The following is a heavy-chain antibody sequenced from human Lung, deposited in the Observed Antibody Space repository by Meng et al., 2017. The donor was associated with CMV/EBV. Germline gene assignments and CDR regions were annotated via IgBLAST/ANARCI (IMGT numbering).Heavy chain of an antibody. J-gene: IGHJ4*02. D-gene: IGHD2-8*02. CDR1: GFTSSPYN. CDR2: IDASGSNI. V-gene: IGHV3-21*01. CDR3: ARGTAPNDY. Sequence: SCVGSGFTSSPYNINWVRQAPGKGLEWVSSIDASGSNIYYADAVKGRCTISRDNAKNSLYLQMNSLRVEDTAMYYCARGTAPNDYWGQGTLVTVSS.